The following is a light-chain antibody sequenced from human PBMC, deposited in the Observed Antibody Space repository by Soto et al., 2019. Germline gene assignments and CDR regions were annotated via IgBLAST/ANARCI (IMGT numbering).Light chain of an antibody. V-gene: IGKV3-11*01. Sequence: EIVLTQSPATLSLSPGERATLSCRASQSLSRYFAWYQQKPGQPPRLLIYDTSNRATGVPARFSGSGSGTDFTLTISSLEPEDFAVYYCQQRSSWPLTFGQGTTVEIK. CDR1: QSLSRY. J-gene: IGKJ1*01. CDR2: DTS. CDR3: QQRSSWPLT.